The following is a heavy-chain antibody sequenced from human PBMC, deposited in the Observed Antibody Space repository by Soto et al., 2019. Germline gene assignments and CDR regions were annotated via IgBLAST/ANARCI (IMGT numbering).Heavy chain of an antibody. V-gene: IGHV2-5*01. Sequence: SGPTLVNPTQTLTLTCTLSGFSLSTSGVGVGWIRQPPGKALEWLALIYWNDDERYSPSLKSRLTITKDTSKNLVVLTMTYMEPVDTATYYCAHRRIAASAFDYWGQGTLVTVSS. J-gene: IGHJ4*02. CDR1: GFSLSTSGVG. CDR2: IYWNDDE. CDR3: AHRRIAASAFDY. D-gene: IGHD6-13*01.